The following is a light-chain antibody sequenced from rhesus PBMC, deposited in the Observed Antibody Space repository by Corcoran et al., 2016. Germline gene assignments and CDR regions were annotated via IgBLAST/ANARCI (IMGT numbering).Light chain of an antibody. CDR1: QGINHY. V-gene: IGKV1-66*01. CDR2: YAS. J-gene: IGKJ3*01. Sequence: DIQMTQSPSSLSASVGDRVTITCRASQGINHYLSWYQQKPGNTPKPLIYYASRLETGVPSRFSGSGYVTDYTLTISSLQPEDIATYYCQQYNNSPFTFGPGTKLDIK. CDR3: QQYNNSPFT.